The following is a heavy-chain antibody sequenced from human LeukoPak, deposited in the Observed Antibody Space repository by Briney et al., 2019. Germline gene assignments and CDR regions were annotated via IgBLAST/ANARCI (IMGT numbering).Heavy chain of an antibody. Sequence: PSETLSLTCTISGDSISSSSYYWGWIRQPPGKGLEWIGDICYRGSTYYNPSLKSRVSISIDTSNNQFSLTLNSVTAADTALYFCARRRYYDSTGYLDWGQGTLVTVSS. D-gene: IGHD3-22*01. V-gene: IGHV4-39*01. CDR1: GDSISSSSYY. J-gene: IGHJ1*01. CDR2: ICYRGST. CDR3: ARRRYYDSTGYLD.